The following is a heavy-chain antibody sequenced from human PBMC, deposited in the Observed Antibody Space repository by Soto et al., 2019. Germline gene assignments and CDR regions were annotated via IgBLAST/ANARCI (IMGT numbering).Heavy chain of an antibody. CDR2: ISYDGSNK. D-gene: IGHD3-22*01. CDR1: GFTFSSYD. V-gene: IGHV3-30-3*01. J-gene: IGHJ5*02. Sequence: GGSLRLSCAASGFTFSSYDMHWVRQAPGKGLEWVAVISYDGSNKYYADSVKGRFTISRDNSKNTLYLQMNSLRAEDTAVYYCARKLIVAGLWFDPWGQGTLVTVSS. CDR3: ARKLIVAGLWFDP.